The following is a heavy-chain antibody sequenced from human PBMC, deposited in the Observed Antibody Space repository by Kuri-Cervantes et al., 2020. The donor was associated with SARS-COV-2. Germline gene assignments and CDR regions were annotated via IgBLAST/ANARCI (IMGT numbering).Heavy chain of an antibody. CDR3: TREGYYDFWSGYYPFDY. CDR1: GFTFGDYA. J-gene: IGHJ4*02. V-gene: IGHV3-49*04. Sequence: GGSLRLSCTASGFTFGDYAMSWVRQAPGKGLEWVGFIRSKAYGGTTEYAASVKGRFTISRDDSTSIAYLQMNSLKTEDTAVYYCTREGYYDFWSGYYPFDYWGQGTLVTVSS. CDR2: IRSKAYGGTT. D-gene: IGHD3-3*01.